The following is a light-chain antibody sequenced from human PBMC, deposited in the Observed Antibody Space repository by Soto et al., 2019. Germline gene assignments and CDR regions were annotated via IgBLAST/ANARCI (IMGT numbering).Light chain of an antibody. J-gene: IGKJ1*01. V-gene: IGKV1-39*01. CDR1: QTILTY. CDR3: QQSFSTTWP. Sequence: DIQMTQSPSSLTASVGDRVTITCRASQTILTYLNWYQQKPGQAPKLLIYAASSLQSGVPSRFSRGGSATDFTLTISSLQPEDFATYDCQQSFSTTWPFGHRTKVEIK. CDR2: AAS.